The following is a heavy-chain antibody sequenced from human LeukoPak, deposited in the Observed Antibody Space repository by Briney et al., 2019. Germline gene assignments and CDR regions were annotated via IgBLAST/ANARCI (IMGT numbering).Heavy chain of an antibody. V-gene: IGHV3-23*01. CDR1: GFTFSSYA. CDR2: ISGSGVTT. J-gene: IGHJ1*01. CDR3: AKKVVVGATSPYSDFQD. D-gene: IGHD1-26*01. Sequence: GGSLRLSCAASGFTFSSYAMSWVRQAPGKGLEWVSAISGSGVTTHYAGSVKGRFSISRDNSKNTLYLQMNSLRAEDTALYYCAKKVVVGATSPYSDFQDWGQGTLVTVSS.